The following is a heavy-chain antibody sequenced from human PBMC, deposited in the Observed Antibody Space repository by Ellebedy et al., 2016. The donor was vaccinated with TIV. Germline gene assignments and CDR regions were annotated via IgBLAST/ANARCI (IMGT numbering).Heavy chain of an antibody. CDR2: ISHRGNT. J-gene: IGHJ4*02. D-gene: IGHD3-22*01. Sequence: SETLSLXXAVSGGSITSSAYWSWVRQPPGEGLEWIGEISHRGNTKYNPSLISRVTISVDKSKNHFSLRLNSVTAADTAVYYCARSSGYFSLDYWGQGTLVTVSS. CDR1: GGSITSSAY. V-gene: IGHV4-4*02. CDR3: ARSSGYFSLDY.